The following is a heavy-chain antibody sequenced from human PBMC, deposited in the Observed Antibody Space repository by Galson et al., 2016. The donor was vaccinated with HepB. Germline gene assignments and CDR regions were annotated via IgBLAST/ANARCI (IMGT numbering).Heavy chain of an antibody. J-gene: IGHJ5*02. CDR1: GFAFGSHW. V-gene: IGHV3-74*01. Sequence: SLRLSCAASGFAFGSHWMHWVRQVPGKGLVWVSRINSDGTISNYADSVKGRFTISRDNAKNTLHLQMNSLRVEDTAVYYCGRDHSVVLTTAYNWFDPWGQGTLVTVSS. D-gene: IGHD4-23*01. CDR3: GRDHSVVLTTAYNWFDP. CDR2: INSDGTIS.